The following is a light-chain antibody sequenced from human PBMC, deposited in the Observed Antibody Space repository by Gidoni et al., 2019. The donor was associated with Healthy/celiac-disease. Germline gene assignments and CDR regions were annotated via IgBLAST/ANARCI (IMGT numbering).Light chain of an antibody. CDR1: QSVSSN. CDR3: QQYNNWPPVT. CDR2: GAS. Sequence: EIVLTQSPATLSVSPGERATLPCRASQSVSSNLAWYQQKPGQAPRLLIYGASPRAAGIPARFSGSGSGTEFTLTISSLQSEDFAVYYCQQYNNWPPVTFGQGTKLEIK. J-gene: IGKJ2*01. V-gene: IGKV3-15*01.